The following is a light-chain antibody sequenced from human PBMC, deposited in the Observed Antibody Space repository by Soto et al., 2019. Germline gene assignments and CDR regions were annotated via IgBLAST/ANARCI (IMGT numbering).Light chain of an antibody. Sequence: QSVLTQPPSVSGAPGQRVTISCTGSSSNTGAGYDVHWYQQLPGTAPKLLIYNNINRPSGVPDRFSGSKSGTSASLAITGLQAEDEADYYCQSYDSSLRGVFGGGTKLTVL. V-gene: IGLV1-40*01. CDR3: QSYDSSLRGV. CDR2: NNI. CDR1: SSNTGAGYD. J-gene: IGLJ2*01.